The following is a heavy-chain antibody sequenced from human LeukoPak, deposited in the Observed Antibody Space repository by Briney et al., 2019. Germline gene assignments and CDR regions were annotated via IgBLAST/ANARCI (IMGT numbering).Heavy chain of an antibody. Sequence: GGSLRLSCAASGFTFSSYAMSWVRQAPGKGLEWVSAIRGSGGSTYYADSVKGRFTISRDNSKNTLYLQMNSLRAEDTAVYYCAKNGHGSGSYYPRTKYYFDYWGQGTLVTVSS. CDR3: AKNGHGSGSYYPRTKYYFDY. J-gene: IGHJ4*02. V-gene: IGHV3-23*01. CDR2: IRGSGGST. CDR1: GFTFSSYA. D-gene: IGHD3-10*01.